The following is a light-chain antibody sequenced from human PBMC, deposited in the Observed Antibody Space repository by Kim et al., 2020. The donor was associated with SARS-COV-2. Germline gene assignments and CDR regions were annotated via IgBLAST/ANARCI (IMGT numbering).Light chain of an antibody. CDR3: QQYNDWPPIT. J-gene: IGKJ5*01. CDR2: GAS. CDR1: QSVSSN. V-gene: IGKV3-15*01. Sequence: ETVMTQSPAALSVSPGERVTLSCRASQSVSSNLAWYQQKPGQAPWLLIYGASTRATGVPARFSGSGSGTEFTLTISSLQSEDFAVYYCQQYNDWPPITFGQGTRVEIK.